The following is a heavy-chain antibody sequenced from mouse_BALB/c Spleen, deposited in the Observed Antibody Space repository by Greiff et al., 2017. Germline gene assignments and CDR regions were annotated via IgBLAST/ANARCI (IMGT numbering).Heavy chain of an antibody. J-gene: IGHJ3*01. Sequence: VQLQQSGPGLVKPSQSLSLTCTVTGYSITSDYAWNWIRQFPGNKLEWMGYISYSGSTSYNTSLKSRISITRDTSKNQFFLQLNSVTTEDTATYYCASPIATASGDWFAYWGQGTLVTVSA. D-gene: IGHD1-2*01. CDR1: GYSITSDYA. CDR2: ISYSGST. CDR3: ASPIATASGDWFAY. V-gene: IGHV3-2*02.